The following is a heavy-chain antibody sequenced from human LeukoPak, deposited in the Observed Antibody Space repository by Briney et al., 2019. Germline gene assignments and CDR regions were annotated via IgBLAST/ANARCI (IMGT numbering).Heavy chain of an antibody. Sequence: PGGSLRLSCAASGFIFSTHAMSWVRLAPGRGLEWVSVVSSGGGTTYYADSVKGRFTISRDNPKNTLYLQMNSLRAEDTAVYFCAKRGVVIRVILVGFHKEAYYFDSWGQGALVTVSS. D-gene: IGHD3-22*01. V-gene: IGHV3-23*01. CDR1: GFIFSTHA. CDR3: AKRGVVIRVILVGFHKEAYYFDS. CDR2: VSSGGGTT. J-gene: IGHJ4*02.